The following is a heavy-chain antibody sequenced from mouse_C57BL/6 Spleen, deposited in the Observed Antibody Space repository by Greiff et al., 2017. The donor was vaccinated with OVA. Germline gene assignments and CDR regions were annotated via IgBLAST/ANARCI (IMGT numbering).Heavy chain of an antibody. CDR2: IDPSDSYT. J-gene: IGHJ2*01. Sequence: QVQLQQPGAELVMPGASVKLSCKASGYTFTSYWMHWVKQRPGQGLEWIGEIDPSDSYTNYNQKFKGKSTLTVDKSSSTAYMQLSSLTSEDSAVYCCARLVGRDYFDYWGQGTTLTVSS. D-gene: IGHD1-1*02. CDR3: ARLVGRDYFDY. V-gene: IGHV1-69*01. CDR1: GYTFTSYW.